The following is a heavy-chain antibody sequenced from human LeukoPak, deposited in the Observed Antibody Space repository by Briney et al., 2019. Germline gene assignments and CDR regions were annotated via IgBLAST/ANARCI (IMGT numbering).Heavy chain of an antibody. V-gene: IGHV3-74*01. CDR2: IKSDGTRT. J-gene: IGHJ6*02. Sequence: GGSLRLSCAASGFTFRSYEMNWVRQDPGKGLVWVSRIKSDGTRTGYAGSVKGRFTISRDNAKNTLYLQMNSLRAEDTAVYYCARESDYLDVWGQGTTVTVSS. D-gene: IGHD2/OR15-2a*01. CDR3: ARESDYLDV. CDR1: GFTFRSYE.